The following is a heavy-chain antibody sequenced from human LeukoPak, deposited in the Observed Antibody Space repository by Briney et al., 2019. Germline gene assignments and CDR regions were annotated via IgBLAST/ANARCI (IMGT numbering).Heavy chain of an antibody. V-gene: IGHV3-64D*06. Sequence: PGRSLRLSCAASGFTFSSHGMHWVRQAPGKGLEYVSSISSEGKTTYYADSVKGRFTISRDNSKNTLYLQMNSLRAEDTAVYYCVKYGADVWGQGTTVTVSS. CDR1: GFTFSSHG. CDR3: VKYGADV. CDR2: ISSEGKTT. D-gene: IGHD3-10*01. J-gene: IGHJ6*02.